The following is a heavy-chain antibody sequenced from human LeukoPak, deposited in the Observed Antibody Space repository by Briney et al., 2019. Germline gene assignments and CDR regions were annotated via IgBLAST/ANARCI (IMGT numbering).Heavy chain of an antibody. Sequence: GASVKVSCKASGYTFTGYYMHWVRQAPGQGLEWMGWINPNSGGANYAQKFQGRVTMTRDTSISTAYMELSRLRSDDTAVYYCARGRYYYDSSGFGYWGQGTLVTVSS. CDR2: INPNSGGA. J-gene: IGHJ4*02. CDR1: GYTFTGYY. V-gene: IGHV1-2*02. CDR3: ARGRYYYDSSGFGY. D-gene: IGHD3-22*01.